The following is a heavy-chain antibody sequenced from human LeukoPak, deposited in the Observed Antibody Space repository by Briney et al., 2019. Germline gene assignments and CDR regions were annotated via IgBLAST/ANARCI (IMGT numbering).Heavy chain of an antibody. CDR3: ARADYYDSSGYNDY. J-gene: IGHJ4*02. D-gene: IGHD3-22*01. CDR2: IYSGGNT. Sequence: GGSLRLSCAASGFTVSSNYMSWVRQAPGKGLEWVSVIYSGGNTYYADSVKGRFTISRDNSKNTLYLQMTSLRAEDTAVYYCARADYYDSSGYNDYWGQGILVTVSS. V-gene: IGHV3-53*01. CDR1: GFTVSSNY.